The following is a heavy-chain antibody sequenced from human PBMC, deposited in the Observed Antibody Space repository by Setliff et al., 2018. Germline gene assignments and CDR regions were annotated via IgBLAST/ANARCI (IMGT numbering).Heavy chain of an antibody. D-gene: IGHD3-10*01. CDR1: GYRFSNYG. Sequence: ASVKVSCKASGYRFSNYGINWVRQAPGQGLEWMGWINPSSGKTGYALNFQGRVTMTKNTSIATAYMDLSGLMSEDTAVYYCAREIRNMCYFDSWGRGTLVTVSS. CDR3: AREIRNMCYFDS. J-gene: IGHJ4*01. CDR2: INPSSGKT. V-gene: IGHV1-8*02.